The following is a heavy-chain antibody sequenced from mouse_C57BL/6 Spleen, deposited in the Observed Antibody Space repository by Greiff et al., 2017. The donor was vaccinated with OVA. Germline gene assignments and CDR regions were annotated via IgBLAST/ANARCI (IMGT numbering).Heavy chain of an antibody. Sequence: VQLQQSGPELVKPGASVKISCKASGYAFSSSWMNWVKQRPGKGLEWIGRVYPGDGDTNYNGKFKGKATLTADKSSSTAYMQRSSLTSEDSAVYFCARDDYGWFAYWGQGTLVTVSA. CDR2: VYPGDGDT. CDR1: GYAFSSSW. J-gene: IGHJ3*01. D-gene: IGHD2-4*01. V-gene: IGHV1-82*01. CDR3: ARDDYGWFAY.